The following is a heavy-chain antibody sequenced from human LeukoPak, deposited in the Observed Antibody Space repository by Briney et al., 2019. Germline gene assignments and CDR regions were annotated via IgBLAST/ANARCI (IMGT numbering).Heavy chain of an antibody. Sequence: GGSLRLSCAASGFTFSNYMMHWVSQAPGKGLVWVSRIKSDGITITYADSVKGRFTISRDNAKNTLYLQMNSLRAEDTAVYYCLRDLNWSLDQWGQGTLVTVSS. CDR1: GFTFSNYM. CDR3: LRDLNWSLDQ. V-gene: IGHV3-74*01. J-gene: IGHJ4*02. CDR2: IKSDGITI. D-gene: IGHD1-20*01.